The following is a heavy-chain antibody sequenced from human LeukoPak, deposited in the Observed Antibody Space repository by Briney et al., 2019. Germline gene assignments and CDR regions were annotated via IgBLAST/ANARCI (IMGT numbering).Heavy chain of an antibody. J-gene: IGHJ1*01. CDR3: ARDLTDYGGPAYFRH. Sequence: PSETLSLTCTVSGGSISSYYWSWIRQPAGKGLEWIGRIYTSGGTNYNPSLKSRVTMSVDTSKNQFSLKLSSVTAADTAVYYCARDLTDYGGPAYFRHWGQGTLVTVSS. D-gene: IGHD4/OR15-4a*01. V-gene: IGHV4-4*07. CDR1: GGSISSYY. CDR2: IYTSGGT.